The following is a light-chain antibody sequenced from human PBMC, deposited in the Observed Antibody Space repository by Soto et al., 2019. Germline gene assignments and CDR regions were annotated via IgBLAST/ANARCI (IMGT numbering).Light chain of an antibody. CDR2: ANS. J-gene: IGLJ2*01. V-gene: IGLV1-40*01. Sequence: QSVLTQPPSVSGAPGQRVTISCTGSSSNIGAGYDVHWYQQFPGTAPKLLIYANSNRPSGVPDRFSGSKSGTSAFLAITGLQAEDEADYYCQSYDGSLSGSRVFGGGTKVTVL. CDR1: SSNIGAGYD. CDR3: QSYDGSLSGSRV.